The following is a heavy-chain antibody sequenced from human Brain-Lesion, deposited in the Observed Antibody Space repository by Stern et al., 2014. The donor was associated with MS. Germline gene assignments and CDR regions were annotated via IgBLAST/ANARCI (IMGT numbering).Heavy chain of an antibody. V-gene: IGHV1-3*01. CDR1: GYTFTNFA. J-gene: IGHJ4*02. CDR2: INSVNGNT. Sequence: QVQLVQSGAEVKKPGASVKVSCKASGYTFTNFAMHWVRQAPGQRLEWMGWINSVNGNTRYSQNFQGRVTLTRDTSASTAYMELSSLRFEDTALYYCARVGGRYGLSDYWGQGTLVTVSS. D-gene: IGHD1-26*01. CDR3: ARVGGRYGLSDY.